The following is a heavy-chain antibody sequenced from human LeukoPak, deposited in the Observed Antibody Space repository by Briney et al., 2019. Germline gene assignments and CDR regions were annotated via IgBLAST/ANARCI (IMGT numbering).Heavy chain of an antibody. Sequence: GGSLRLSCAASGFTFSSNWMHWVRQDPGKGLLWVSRINGEGTTTAYADSVKGRFTISRDNAKNTLYLQMNSLRADDTAVYYCARQKGGQSFFDSWGQGTLVTVSS. CDR1: GFTFSSNW. CDR3: ARQKGGQSFFDS. D-gene: IGHD1-26*01. CDR2: INGEGTTT. J-gene: IGHJ4*02. V-gene: IGHV3-74*01.